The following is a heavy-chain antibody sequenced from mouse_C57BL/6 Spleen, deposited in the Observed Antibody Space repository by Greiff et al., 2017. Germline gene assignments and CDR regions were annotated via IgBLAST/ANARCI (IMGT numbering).Heavy chain of an antibody. CDR3: ARWDYYGSSSYYFDY. V-gene: IGHV1-52*01. CDR2: IDPSDSET. Sequence: QVQLQQPGAELVRPGSSVKLSCKASGYTFTSYWMHWVKQRPIQGLEWIGNIDPSDSETHYNQKFKDKATLTVDESSSTAYMQLSSLTSEDSAVYYCARWDYYGSSSYYFDYWGQGTTLTVSS. CDR1: GYTFTSYW. J-gene: IGHJ2*01. D-gene: IGHD1-1*01.